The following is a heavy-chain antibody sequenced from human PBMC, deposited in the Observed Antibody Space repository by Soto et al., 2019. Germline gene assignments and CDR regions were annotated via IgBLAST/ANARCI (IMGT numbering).Heavy chain of an antibody. Sequence: SVNVSCKASGGTFSSYAISWVRQAPGQGLEWMGGIIPIFGTANYAQKFQGRVTITADESTSTAYMELSSLRSEDTAVYYCASGRWAAAGIFSTWGQGTLVTVSS. CDR2: IIPIFGTA. CDR1: GGTFSSYA. CDR3: ASGRWAAAGIFST. J-gene: IGHJ4*02. V-gene: IGHV1-69*13. D-gene: IGHD6-13*01.